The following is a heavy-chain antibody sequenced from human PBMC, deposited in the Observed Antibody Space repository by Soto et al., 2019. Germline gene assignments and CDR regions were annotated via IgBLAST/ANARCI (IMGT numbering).Heavy chain of an antibody. D-gene: IGHD3-3*01. CDR2: IYYDGST. V-gene: IGHV4-59*01. Sequence: SETLSLTCTVSGGSITSNYWNWIRQPPGKGLEWIAYIYYDGSTSHNPALKSRVTMPVDTSKNQFSLKLSSVTAADTAVYYCARTNVAFWGMDVWGQGTTVTVSS. CDR3: ARTNVAFWGMDV. J-gene: IGHJ6*02. CDR1: GGSITSNY.